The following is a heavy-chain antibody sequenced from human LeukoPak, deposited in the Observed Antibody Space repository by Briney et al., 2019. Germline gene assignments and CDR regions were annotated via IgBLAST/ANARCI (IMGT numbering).Heavy chain of an antibody. D-gene: IGHD1-26*01. CDR2: INSNSGSI. CDR1: GFTFEDYV. Sequence: GGSLRLSCAASGFTFEDYVMHWVRHAPGKGLEWVSGINSNSGSIAYADSVRGRFTISRDNAKNSLYLQMNSLRTEDTALYYCATLGKSNFFDYWGQGTLVTVSS. CDR3: ATLGKSNFFDY. V-gene: IGHV3-9*01. J-gene: IGHJ4*02.